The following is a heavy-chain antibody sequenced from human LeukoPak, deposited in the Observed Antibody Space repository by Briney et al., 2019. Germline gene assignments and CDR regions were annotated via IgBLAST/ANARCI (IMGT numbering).Heavy chain of an antibody. D-gene: IGHD3-9*01. CDR1: GFTVSSNY. J-gene: IGHJ3*02. CDR3: ARGGRYFDWLLFGAFDI. V-gene: IGHV3-53*01. CDR2: IYRGGST. Sequence: GGSLRLSCAASGFTVSSNYMSWVRQAPGKGLEWVSVIYRGGSTYYADSVKGRFTISRDNSKNTLYLQMNSLRAEDTAVYYCARGGRYFDWLLFGAFDIWGQGTMVTVSS.